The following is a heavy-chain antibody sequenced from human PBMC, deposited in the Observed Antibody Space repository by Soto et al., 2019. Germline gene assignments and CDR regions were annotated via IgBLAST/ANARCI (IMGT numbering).Heavy chain of an antibody. CDR2: IKSKTDGGTT. D-gene: IGHD6-13*01. V-gene: IGHV3-15*01. Sequence: GGSLRLSCAASGFTFSNAWMSWVRQAPGKGLEWVGRIKSKTDGGTTDYAAPVKGRFTISRDDSKNTLYLQMNSLKTEDTAVYYCTTEPPSTGPYSSSWYGYFDYWGQGTLVTVSS. CDR1: GFTFSNAW. CDR3: TTEPPSTGPYSSSWYGYFDY. J-gene: IGHJ4*02.